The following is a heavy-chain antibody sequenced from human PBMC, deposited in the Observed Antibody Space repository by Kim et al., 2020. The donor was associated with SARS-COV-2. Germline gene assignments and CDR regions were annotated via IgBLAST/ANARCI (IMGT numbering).Heavy chain of an antibody. CDR2: IVVGSGNT. J-gene: IGHJ4*02. V-gene: IGHV1-58*01. Sequence: SVKVSCKASGFTFTSSAVQWVRQARGQRLEWIGWIVVGSGNTNYAQKFQERVTITRDMSTSTAYMELSSLRSEDTAVYYCAAEEEYSSSWDLAYWGQGTLVTVSS. CDR1: GFTFTSSA. D-gene: IGHD6-13*01. CDR3: AAEEEYSSSWDLAY.